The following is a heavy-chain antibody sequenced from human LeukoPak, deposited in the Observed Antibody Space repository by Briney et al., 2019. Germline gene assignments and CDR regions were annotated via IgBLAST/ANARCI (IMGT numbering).Heavy chain of an antibody. V-gene: IGHV4-4*07. J-gene: IGHJ2*01. CDR1: GGSISSYY. D-gene: IGHD5-18*01. CDR2: ICTSGST. CDR3: ARESDTAMVNWYFDL. Sequence: SETLSLTCTVSGGSISSYYWSWIRQPAGKGLEWIGRICTSGSTNYNPSLKSRVTMSVDTSKNQFSLKLSSVTAADTAVYYCARESDTAMVNWYFDLWGRGTLVTVSS.